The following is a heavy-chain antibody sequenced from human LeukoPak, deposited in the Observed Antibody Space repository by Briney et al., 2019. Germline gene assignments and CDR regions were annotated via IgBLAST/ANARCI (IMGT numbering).Heavy chain of an antibody. J-gene: IGHJ5*02. CDR3: ARQEYCSGGSCYTWFDP. CDR2: IYPADSDI. D-gene: IGHD2-15*01. CDR1: GYSINNYW. V-gene: IGHV5-51*01. Sequence: GESLKISCQGSGYSINNYWIGWVRQMPGKGLEWMGIIYPADSDIRYSPSFQGQVTISADKSISTAYLQWSSLKASDTAMYYCARQEYCSGGSCYTWFDPWGQGTLVTVSS.